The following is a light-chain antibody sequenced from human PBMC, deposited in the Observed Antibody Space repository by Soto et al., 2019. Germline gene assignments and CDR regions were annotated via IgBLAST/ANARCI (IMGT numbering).Light chain of an antibody. CDR1: QSVSSY. J-gene: IGKJ5*01. CDR2: DAS. Sequence: EIVLTQSPDTLSLSPGERATLSRRASQSVSSYLAWYQQKPGQAPRLLIYDASNRATGIPARFSGSGSGTDFTLTISSLEPEDFAVYYCQQRSNWPSTFGQGTRLEIK. V-gene: IGKV3-11*01. CDR3: QQRSNWPST.